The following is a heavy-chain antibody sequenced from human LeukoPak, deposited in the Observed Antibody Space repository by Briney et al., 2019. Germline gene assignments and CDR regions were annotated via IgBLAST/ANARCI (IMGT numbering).Heavy chain of an antibody. J-gene: IGHJ6*02. CDR2: IYYSGST. V-gene: IGHV4-59*12. Sequence: SETLSLTCTVSGGSISSYYWSWIRQPPGKGLEWIGYIYYSGSTNYNPSLKSRVTMSVDTSKNQFSLKLSSVTAADTAIYYCARYINGGLDVWGQGTTVTVSS. CDR1: GGSISSYY. D-gene: IGHD2-8*01. CDR3: ARYINGGLDV.